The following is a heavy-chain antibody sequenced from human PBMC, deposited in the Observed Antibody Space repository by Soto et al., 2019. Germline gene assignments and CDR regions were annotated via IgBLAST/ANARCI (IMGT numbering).Heavy chain of an antibody. CDR1: GFTFASYA. V-gene: IGHV3-23*01. Sequence: EVQLLESGGGLVQPGGSLRLSCAASGFTFASYAMNWVRQAPGKGLEWVSTISGSGSSTYYADSVKGRFTISRANSKNTLYLQMNSLRVEDTAGYYCAKRGGAAPGGMDVWGQVTTVTVSS. D-gene: IGHD6-6*01. CDR2: ISGSGSST. CDR3: AKRGGAAPGGMDV. J-gene: IGHJ6*02.